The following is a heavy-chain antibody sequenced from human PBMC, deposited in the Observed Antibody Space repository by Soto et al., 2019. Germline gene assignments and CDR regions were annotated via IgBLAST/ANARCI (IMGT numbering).Heavy chain of an antibody. D-gene: IGHD2-21*02. V-gene: IGHV1-18*04. J-gene: IGHJ3*02. CDR3: AKDSWSGLTNAFDI. CDR1: GYTFTSYG. Sequence: ASVKVSCKASGYTFTSYGISWVRQAPGQGLEWMGWISAYNGNTNYAQKLQGRVTMTTDTSTSTAYMELRSLRSDDTAVYYCAKDSWSGLTNAFDIWGQGTMVTVSS. CDR2: ISAYNGNT.